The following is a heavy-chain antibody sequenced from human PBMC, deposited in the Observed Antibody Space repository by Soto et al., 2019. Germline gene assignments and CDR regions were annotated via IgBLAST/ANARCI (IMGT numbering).Heavy chain of an antibody. Sequence: PSETLSLTCAVSGGSFTSNDWWAWVRQPPGQGLEWIGEIYRTGSTNYNPSLKSRVTISLDKSENQFSLKVTSLTAADTAVYYCASRDPGTSVDYWGQGTLVTVSS. D-gene: IGHD1-7*01. CDR2: IYRTGST. CDR1: GGSFTSNDW. V-gene: IGHV4-4*02. J-gene: IGHJ4*02. CDR3: ASRDPGTSVDY.